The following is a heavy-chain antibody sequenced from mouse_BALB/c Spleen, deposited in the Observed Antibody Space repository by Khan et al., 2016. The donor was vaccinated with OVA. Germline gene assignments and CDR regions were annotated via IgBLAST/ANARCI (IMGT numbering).Heavy chain of an antibody. CDR3: ARSNYYGSSLYAMDY. V-gene: IGHV1S41*01. J-gene: IGHJ4*01. Sequence: DLVKPGASVKLSFQASGYPFTSYWINWIKQRPGQGLEWIGRIGPGSGSTSYNEMFTGKATLTVDTTSSTAYIQLSSLSSEDSAFYFCARSNYYGSSLYAMDYWGQGTSVTVSS. D-gene: IGHD1-1*01. CDR2: IGPGSGST. CDR1: GYPFTSYW.